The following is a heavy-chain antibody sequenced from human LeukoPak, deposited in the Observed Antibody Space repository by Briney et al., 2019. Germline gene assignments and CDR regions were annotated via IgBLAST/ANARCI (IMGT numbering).Heavy chain of an antibody. J-gene: IGHJ4*02. CDR3: ARVYRLADPSRGYFDY. D-gene: IGHD3-9*01. CDR1: GGSISSSRYW. Sequence: SETLSLTCTVSGGSISSSRYWWGWIRQPPGKGPEWIGSIYYSDLTYYNPSLESRVTMSLDTSKNQFSLRLSSVTAADTAEYYCARVYRLADPSRGYFDYWGPGTLVTVSS. CDR2: IYYSDLT. V-gene: IGHV4-39*07.